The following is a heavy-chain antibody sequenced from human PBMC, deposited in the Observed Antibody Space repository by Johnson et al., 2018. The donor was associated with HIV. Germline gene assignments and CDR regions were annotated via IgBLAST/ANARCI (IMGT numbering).Heavy chain of an antibody. CDR2: ISYDGSNK. CDR1: GFTFSSHD. D-gene: IGHD4-17*01. Sequence: QVQLVESGGGVVQPGRSLRVSCGASGFTFSSHDMHWVRQALGKGLEWVAVISYDGSNKYYADSVKGRFTISRDNSKNTLYLQMNSLRAEDTAVYYCARPGGDYSAFDIWGQGTMVTVSS. V-gene: IGHV3-30-3*01. CDR3: ARPGGDYSAFDI. J-gene: IGHJ3*02.